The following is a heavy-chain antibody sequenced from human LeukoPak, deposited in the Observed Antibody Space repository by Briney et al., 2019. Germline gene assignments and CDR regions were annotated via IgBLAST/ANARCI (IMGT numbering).Heavy chain of an antibody. V-gene: IGHV1-69*13. CDR1: GGTFSSYA. CDR2: IIPIFGTA. CDR3: ASSTTVVTQGNPYFDY. Sequence: SVKVSCKASGGTFSSYAISWVRQAPGQGLEWMGGIIPIFGTANYAQKFQGRVTITEDESTSTAYMELSSLRSEDTAVYYCASSTTVVTQGNPYFDYWGQGTLVTVSS. D-gene: IGHD4-23*01. J-gene: IGHJ4*02.